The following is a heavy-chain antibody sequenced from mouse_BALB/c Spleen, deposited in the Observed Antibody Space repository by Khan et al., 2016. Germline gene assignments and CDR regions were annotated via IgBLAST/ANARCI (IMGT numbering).Heavy chain of an antibody. CDR2: INYNGGT. CDR1: GYSITSGYS. CDR3: ARDFYGSSYFDY. J-gene: IGHJ2*01. V-gene: IGHV3-1*02. Sequence: VQLQQSGPDLVKPSQSLSLTCTVTGYSITSGYSWHWIRQFPGNKLEWMGYINYNGGTNYNPSLKSRISITRDTSKNQFFLQLNSVITEDTATYYCARDFYGSSYFDYWGHGTTLTVSS. D-gene: IGHD1-1*01.